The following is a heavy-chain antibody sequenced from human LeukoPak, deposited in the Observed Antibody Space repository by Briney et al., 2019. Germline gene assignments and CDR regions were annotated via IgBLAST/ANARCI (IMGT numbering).Heavy chain of an antibody. CDR1: GGSFSGYY. D-gene: IGHD6-13*01. Sequence: SETLSLTCAVYGGSFSGYYWSWIRQPPGKGLEWIGEINHSGSTNYNPSLKSRVTISVDTSKNQFSLKLSSVTAADTAVYYCARRTQQLVIDYWGQGTLVAVSS. V-gene: IGHV4-34*01. J-gene: IGHJ4*02. CDR3: ARRTQQLVIDY. CDR2: INHSGST.